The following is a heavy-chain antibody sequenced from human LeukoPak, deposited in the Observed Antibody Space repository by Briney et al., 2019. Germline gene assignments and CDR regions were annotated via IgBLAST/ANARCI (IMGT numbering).Heavy chain of an antibody. J-gene: IGHJ4*02. V-gene: IGHV4-59*12. CDR1: GGSISSYY. D-gene: IGHD6-6*01. CDR2: IYYSGST. Sequence: SETLSLTCSVSGGSISSYYWSWIRQPPGKGLEWIGYIYYSGSTNYTPSLKSRVTISVDTSKTQFSLKLSSVTAADTAVYYCARLYSSSDYWGQGTLVTVSS. CDR3: ARLYSSSDY.